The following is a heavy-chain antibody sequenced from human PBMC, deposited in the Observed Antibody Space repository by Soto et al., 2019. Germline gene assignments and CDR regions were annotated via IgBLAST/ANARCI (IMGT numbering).Heavy chain of an antibody. J-gene: IGHJ4*02. CDR1: GFTFSSYA. Sequence: GGSLRLSCAASGFTFSSYAMSWVRQAPGKGLEWVSAISGRGGSTYYADSVKGRFTISRDNSKTTLYLQMNSLRAEDTAVYYCAKDLQATVTTFDYWGQGTLVTVSA. V-gene: IGHV3-23*01. CDR2: ISGRGGST. CDR3: AKDLQATVTTFDY. D-gene: IGHD4-17*01.